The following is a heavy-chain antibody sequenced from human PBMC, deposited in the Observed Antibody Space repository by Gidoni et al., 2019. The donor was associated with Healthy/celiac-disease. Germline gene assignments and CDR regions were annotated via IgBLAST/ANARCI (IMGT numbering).Heavy chain of an antibody. CDR3: ARQRGGSSGYSSSWYPYYFDY. V-gene: IGHV4-39*01. CDR2: IYYSGST. J-gene: IGHJ4*02. Sequence: QLQLQESGPGLVKPSETLSLTCTVSGGSISSSSYYWGWIRQPPGKGLEWIGSIYYSGSTYYNPSLKSRVTISVDTSKNQFSLKLSSVTAADTAVYYCARQRGGSSGYSSSWYPYYFDYWGQGTLVTVSS. CDR1: GGSISSSSYY. D-gene: IGHD6-13*01.